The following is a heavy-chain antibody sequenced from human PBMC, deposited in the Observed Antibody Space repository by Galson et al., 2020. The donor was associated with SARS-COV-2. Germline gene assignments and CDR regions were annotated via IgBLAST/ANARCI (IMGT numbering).Heavy chain of an antibody. D-gene: IGHD2-2*02. V-gene: IGHV5-51*01. CDR1: GYSFTSYW. CDR3: ARRSPSYCSSTSCYSEGRGYYYYYYGMDV. J-gene: IGHJ6*02. CDR2: IYPGDSDT. Sequence: ISCKGSGYSFTSYWIGWVRQMPGKGLEWMGIIYPGDSDTRYSPSFQGQVTISADKSISTAYLQWSSLKASDTAMYYCARRSPSYCSSTSCYSEGRGYYYYYYGMDVWGQGTTVTVSS.